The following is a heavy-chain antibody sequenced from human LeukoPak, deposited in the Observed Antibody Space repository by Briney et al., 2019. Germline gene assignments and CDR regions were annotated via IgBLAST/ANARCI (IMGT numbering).Heavy chain of an antibody. CDR1: GFTFSSYW. CDR2: INGDGRNI. J-gene: IGHJ6*02. CDR3: AKDLSSAITSALVLDV. Sequence: GGSLRLSCVASGFTFSSYWIHWVRQDPREGLVWVSRINGDGRNINYADSVRGRFTISRDNAKNVLYLQMTSLRPEDTALYYCAKDLSSAITSALVLDVWGQGTTVIVSS. D-gene: IGHD3-22*01. V-gene: IGHV3-74*01.